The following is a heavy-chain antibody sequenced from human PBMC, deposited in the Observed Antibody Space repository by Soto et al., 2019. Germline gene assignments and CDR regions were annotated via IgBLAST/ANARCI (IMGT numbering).Heavy chain of an antibody. CDR2: VNPSGGSA. Sequence: QVQLVQSGAEVKKPGASVKVSCKTSGYIFTAYSMHWVRQAPGQGLDWMGVVNPSGGSAHYAQSFEGRVTLTRDTSTSTCYMELSSLRAEDTAVYYCAREENCRGGTCYSEYFHHWGQGTLVTDSS. J-gene: IGHJ1*01. V-gene: IGHV1-46*01. D-gene: IGHD2-15*01. CDR3: AREENCRGGTCYSEYFHH. CDR1: GYIFTAYS.